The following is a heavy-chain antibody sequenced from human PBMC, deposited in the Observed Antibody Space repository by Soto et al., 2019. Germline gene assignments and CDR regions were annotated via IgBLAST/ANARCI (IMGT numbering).Heavy chain of an antibody. CDR1: GITFSNDE. CDR3: ARYCSGGTCYDGKMDV. Sequence: EVQLVESGGGLVQPGGSLRLSCAASGITFSNDEMNWVRQAPGKGLEWVSYISSSGGTRYYAGSVKGRFTISRDNAKSSLYLQMNSLRAEDTAVYYCARYCSGGTCYDGKMDVWGEGTTVTVSS. V-gene: IGHV3-48*03. J-gene: IGHJ6*04. CDR2: ISSSGGTR. D-gene: IGHD2-15*01.